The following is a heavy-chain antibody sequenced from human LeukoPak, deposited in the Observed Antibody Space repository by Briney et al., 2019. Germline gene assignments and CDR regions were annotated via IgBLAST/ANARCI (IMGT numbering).Heavy chain of an antibody. D-gene: IGHD1-26*01. J-gene: IGHJ4*02. CDR2: ISWNSGSI. V-gene: IGHV3-9*01. CDR3: AKDRTYSGSYVDY. CDR1: GFTFDDYA. Sequence: GRSLRLSCAASGFTFDDYAMHWVRQAPGKGLEWVSGISWNSGSIGYADSVKGRFTISRDNAKNSLYLQMNSLRAEDTALYYCAKDRTYSGSYVDYWGQGNLVTVSS.